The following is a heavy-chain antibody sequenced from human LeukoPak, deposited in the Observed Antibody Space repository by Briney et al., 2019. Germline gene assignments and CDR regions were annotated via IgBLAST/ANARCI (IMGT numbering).Heavy chain of an antibody. CDR1: GFTFSSYA. Sequence: GALRLSCAASGFTFSSYAMSWVRQAPGKGLEWVSAISGSGGSTYYADSVKGRFTISRDNSKNTLYLQMNSLSAEDTAVYYCAKTQDSATVTTPFDYWGQGTLVTVSS. CDR3: AKTQDSATVTTPFDY. V-gene: IGHV3-23*01. CDR2: ISGSGGST. J-gene: IGHJ4*02. D-gene: IGHD4-17*01.